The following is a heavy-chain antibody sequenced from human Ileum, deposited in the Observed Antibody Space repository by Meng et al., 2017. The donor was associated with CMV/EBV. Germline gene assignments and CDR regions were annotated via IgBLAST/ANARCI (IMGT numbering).Heavy chain of an antibody. V-gene: IGHV3-30*04. CDR2: ISYDGLDT. D-gene: IGHD4-11*01. Sequence: GGSLRLSCAGSGFTFSDYVIHWVRQAPGKGLEWVSMISYDGLDTYYGDSMKGRFTMSRDNSKNTAYLQVNSLTTEDTAVYSCTKDRWGRVTRETGMDVWGQGTTVTVSS. CDR3: TKDRWGRVTRETGMDV. J-gene: IGHJ6*02. CDR1: GFTFSDYV.